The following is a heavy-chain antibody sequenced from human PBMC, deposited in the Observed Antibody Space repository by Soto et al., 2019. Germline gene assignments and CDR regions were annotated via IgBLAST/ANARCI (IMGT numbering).Heavy chain of an antibody. CDR2: INSDGSST. CDR1: GFTFSSYW. V-gene: IGHV3-74*01. Sequence: EVQLMESGGGLVQPGGSLRLSCAASGFTFSSYWMHWVRQAPGKGLVWVSRINSDGSSTTYADSGKGRFTISSDNAKNTRYLQMNRLRAEDTAVYYCVRGEGGWETYWGQGTLGTVSS. CDR3: VRGEGGWETY. D-gene: IGHD6-19*01. J-gene: IGHJ4*02.